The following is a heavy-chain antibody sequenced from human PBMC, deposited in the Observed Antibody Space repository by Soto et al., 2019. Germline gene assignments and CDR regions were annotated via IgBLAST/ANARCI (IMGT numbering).Heavy chain of an antibody. CDR1: GFTFSSYG. V-gene: IGHV3-33*01. CDR3: ARDPGYYGFWSGCDY. Sequence: QVQLVESGGGVVQPGRSLRLSCAASGFTFSSYGMHWVRQAPGKGLEWVAVIWYDGSNKYYADSVKGRFTISRDNSKNTLYLQMNSLRAEDTAVYYCARDPGYYGFWSGCDYWGQGTLVTVSS. J-gene: IGHJ4*02. D-gene: IGHD3-3*01. CDR2: IWYDGSNK.